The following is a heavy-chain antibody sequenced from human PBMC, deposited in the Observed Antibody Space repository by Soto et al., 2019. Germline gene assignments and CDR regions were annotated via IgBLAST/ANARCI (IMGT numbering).Heavy chain of an antibody. V-gene: IGHV4-31*03. J-gene: IGHJ6*02. CDR3: AREGAAPYYYYGMDV. CDR1: GGSISSGGYF. Sequence: PSETLSLTCTVSGGSISSGGYFWSWIRPHPGKGLEWIGFIYYSGSTYYNPSLKSRVTTSVDTSKNQFSLKLSSVTAADTAVYYCAREGAAPYYYYGMDVWGQGTTVTVSS. CDR2: IYYSGST. D-gene: IGHD6-6*01.